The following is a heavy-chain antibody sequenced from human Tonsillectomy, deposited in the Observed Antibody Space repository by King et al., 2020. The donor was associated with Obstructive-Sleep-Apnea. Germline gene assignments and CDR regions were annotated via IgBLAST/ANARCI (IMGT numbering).Heavy chain of an antibody. D-gene: IGHD6-6*01. CDR1: GYSFTTYW. Sequence: VQLVESGAEVKKPGESLKISCKGSGYSFTTYWIGWVRQMPGKGLEWMGIIYPSDSYTNYSPSFQGHVTISADKSISTAYLQWSSLKASDTAMYYCARHDAVRQLVNWGQGTLVTVSS. V-gene: IGHV5-10-1*01. J-gene: IGHJ4*02. CDR2: IYPSDSYT. CDR3: ARHDAVRQLVN.